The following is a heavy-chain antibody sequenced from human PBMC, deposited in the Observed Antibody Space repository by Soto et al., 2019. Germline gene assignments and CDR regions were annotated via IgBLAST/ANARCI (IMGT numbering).Heavy chain of an antibody. D-gene: IGHD2-2*02. CDR1: GGSISSGGYY. Sequence: QVQLQESGPGLVKPSQTLSLTCTVSGGSISSGGYYWSWIRQHPGKGMAWIGYIYYSWSTYYNPSLKSRVTISVYTSNNQFSRKLSSLTAADTAVYYCARSLRQVVVPAAIQGFDYWGQGTLVTVSS. V-gene: IGHV4-31*03. CDR2: IYYSWST. CDR3: ARSLRQVVVPAAIQGFDY. J-gene: IGHJ4*02.